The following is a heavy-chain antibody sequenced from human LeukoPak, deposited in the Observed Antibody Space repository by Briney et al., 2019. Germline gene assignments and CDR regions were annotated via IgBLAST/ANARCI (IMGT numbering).Heavy chain of an antibody. D-gene: IGHD3-10*01. CDR2: TYYRSKWYT. V-gene: IGHV6-1*01. Sequence: SQTLSLTCDISGDSVSSNSAAWNWIRQSPSRGLEWLGRTYYRSKWYTDYAVSVKSRVSINPDTSQNQFSLQLNSVTPEDTAVYYCARAASPYYYGSGSYYSRLDYWGQGTLVTVSS. J-gene: IGHJ4*02. CDR1: GDSVSSNSAA. CDR3: ARAASPYYYGSGSYYSRLDY.